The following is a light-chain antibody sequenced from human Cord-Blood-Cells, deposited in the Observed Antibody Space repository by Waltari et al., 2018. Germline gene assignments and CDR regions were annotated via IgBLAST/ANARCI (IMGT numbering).Light chain of an antibody. CDR1: SLRSYY. V-gene: IGLV3-19*01. J-gene: IGLJ3*02. CDR2: GKN. CDR3: NSRDSSGNHWV. Sequence: SSELTQDPAVSVALGQTVRITCQGDSLRSYYASCYQQKPGQAPVLVIYGKNNRPSGIPGRFSVSSSGNTASLTITGAQAEDEADYYCNSRDSSGNHWVFGGGTKLTVL.